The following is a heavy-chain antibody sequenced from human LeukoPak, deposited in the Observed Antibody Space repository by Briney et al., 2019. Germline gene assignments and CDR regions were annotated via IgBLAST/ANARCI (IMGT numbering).Heavy chain of an antibody. Sequence: GASVKVSCKTSGYTFTSYDINWVRQATGQGPEWMGWMNPSSGNTGYAQRFQGRVTMTRDTSINTAYLELSSLRSEDTAVYYCASHTYYYSSGSFAYRGQGTLVTVSS. D-gene: IGHD3-10*01. V-gene: IGHV1-8*01. CDR2: MNPSSGNT. J-gene: IGHJ4*02. CDR3: ASHTYYYSSGSFAY. CDR1: GYTFTSYD.